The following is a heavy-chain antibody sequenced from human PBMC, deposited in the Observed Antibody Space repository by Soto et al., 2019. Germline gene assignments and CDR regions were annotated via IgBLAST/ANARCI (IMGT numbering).Heavy chain of an antibody. J-gene: IGHJ5*02. CDR2: INPNNGNT. Sequence: ASVKVSCKASGYTFTGYYMHWVRQAPGQGLEWMGWINPNNGNTNYSQKFQGWVTITRDTSTSTAYMELSSLRSEDTAVYYCARDGLLWFGESFDPSGQGTLVIGSS. D-gene: IGHD3-10*01. CDR1: GYTFTGYY. CDR3: ARDGLLWFGESFDP. V-gene: IGHV1-2*04.